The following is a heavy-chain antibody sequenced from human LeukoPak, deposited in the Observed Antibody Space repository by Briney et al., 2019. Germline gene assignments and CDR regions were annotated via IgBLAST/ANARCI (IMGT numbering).Heavy chain of an antibody. V-gene: IGHV3-30*18. J-gene: IGHJ4*02. CDR2: ISFDGTYR. CDR3: AKDWGREFASGSSYLDD. Sequence: GGSLRLSCAASGFTFRTYGMHWVRQAPGKGLEWVAVISFDGTYRYYADSVKGRFTISRDNSENTLHLQMNSLRTEDTALYYCAKDWGREFASGSSYLDDWGLGTPVTVSS. D-gene: IGHD3-10*01. CDR1: GFTFRTYG.